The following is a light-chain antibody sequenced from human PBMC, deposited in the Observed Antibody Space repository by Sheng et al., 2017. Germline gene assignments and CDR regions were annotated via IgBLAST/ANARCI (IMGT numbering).Light chain of an antibody. CDR1: NSNVVNSY. CDR3: QSYDGSVSGCV. CDR2: DNN. Sequence: QSVLTQPPSVSAAPGQKVTISCSGSNSNVVNSYVSWYQQLPGTAPKLLIYDNNQRPSGVPDRFSGSKSGTSASLAISGLQSEDEADYYCQSYDGSVSGCVFGTGTKVTVL. V-gene: IGLV1-40*01. J-gene: IGLJ1*01.